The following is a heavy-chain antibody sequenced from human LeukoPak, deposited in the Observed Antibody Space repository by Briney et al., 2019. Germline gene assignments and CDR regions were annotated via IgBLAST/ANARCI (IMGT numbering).Heavy chain of an antibody. D-gene: IGHD3-10*01. CDR2: IYPGDSDT. CDR1: GYSFTSYW. CDR3: AGYDSGSYYNVNDAFGI. Sequence: GESLKISCKGSGYSFTSYWIGWVRQMPGKGLEWMGIIYPGDSDTRYSPSFQGQVTISADKSISTAYLQWSSLKASDTAMYYCAGYDSGSYYNVNDAFGIWGQGTMVTVPS. J-gene: IGHJ3*02. V-gene: IGHV5-51*01.